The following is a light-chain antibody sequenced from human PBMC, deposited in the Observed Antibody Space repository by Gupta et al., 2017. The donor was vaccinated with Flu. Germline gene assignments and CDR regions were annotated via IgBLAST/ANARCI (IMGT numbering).Light chain of an antibody. CDR3: AAWDDSLNAWI. V-gene: IGLV1-44*01. Sequence: QSVLTQPPSASGTPGQRVAISCSGSSSNIGSNTVNWFQQVPGMAPSLLIYSKNQRPSGVPDRFSGSKSGTSASLASSGLESEEGVDYYCAAWDDSLNAWILGGGTKLTVL. J-gene: IGLJ2*01. CDR2: SKN. CDR1: SSNIGSNT.